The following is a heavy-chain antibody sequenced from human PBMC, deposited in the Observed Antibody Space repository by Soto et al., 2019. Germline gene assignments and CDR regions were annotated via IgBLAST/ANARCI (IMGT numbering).Heavy chain of an antibody. J-gene: IGHJ4*02. V-gene: IGHV3-21*06. Sequence: PGGSLRLSCAASGFTFSAYTMNWVRQAPGKGLEWVSSISSTTNYIYYGDSMKGRFTISRDNAKNSLYLEMNSLRAEDTAVYYCARDLAEYYYGSGGVDYWGQGTLVTVSS. D-gene: IGHD3-10*01. CDR2: ISSTTNYI. CDR3: ARDLAEYYYGSGGVDY. CDR1: GFTFSAYT.